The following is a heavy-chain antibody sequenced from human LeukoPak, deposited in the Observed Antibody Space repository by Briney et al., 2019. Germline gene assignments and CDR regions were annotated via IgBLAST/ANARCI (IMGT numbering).Heavy chain of an antibody. CDR2: ISLAGQT. D-gene: IGHD1-26*01. CDR3: RESGPFCPFGY. J-gene: IGHJ4*02. CDR1: GGSISGTNW. Sequence: EILSLTCGVSGGSISGTNWWSWVRQPPGQGLEWIGEISLAGQTNYNPSLNGRVTMSLDKSSNQLSLHLTSVTAAGTATYCSRESGPFCPFGYWGQGTLVIVSS. V-gene: IGHV4/OR15-8*02.